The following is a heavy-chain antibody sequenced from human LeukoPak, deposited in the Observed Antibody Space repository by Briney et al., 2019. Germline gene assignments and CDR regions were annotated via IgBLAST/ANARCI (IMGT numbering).Heavy chain of an antibody. V-gene: IGHV3-13*05. CDR2: IGTAGDP. Sequence: PGGSLRLSCAASGFTFSSYDMHWVRQPPGKGLEWVSAIGTAGDPYYPGSVKGRFNISRENAKNSLFLLMNSLRAGDTAVYYCARGQAAAGLTLAGAFDVWGQGTMVTVSS. CDR1: GFTFSSYD. D-gene: IGHD6-13*01. J-gene: IGHJ3*01. CDR3: ARGQAAAGLTLAGAFDV.